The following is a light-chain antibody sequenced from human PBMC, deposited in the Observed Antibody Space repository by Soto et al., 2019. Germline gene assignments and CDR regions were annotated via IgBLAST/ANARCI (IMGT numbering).Light chain of an antibody. V-gene: IGKV1-9*01. CDR3: QQVDSYPRT. Sequence: DIPMTQSPSTLSAPVGDRVTTTCRASQGIGTYLVWYQQKSGKAPTVMIYASSTLQTGVPSRFSGSGSGTDCSLTISSLHPEDVATYYCQQVDSYPRTFGQGTKVDIK. J-gene: IGKJ1*01. CDR2: ASS. CDR1: QGIGTY.